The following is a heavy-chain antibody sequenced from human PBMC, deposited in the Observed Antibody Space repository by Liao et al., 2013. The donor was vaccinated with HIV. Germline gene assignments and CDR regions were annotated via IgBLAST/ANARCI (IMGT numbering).Heavy chain of an antibody. J-gene: IGHJ3*01. D-gene: IGHD1-20*01. V-gene: IGHV4-39*07. Sequence: QLQLQESGPGLVKPSETLSLTCTVSGGSISSSSYYWGWIRQPPGKGLEWIGSIYYSGSTYYNPSLKSRVTISVDTSKNQFSLNLTSLTAADTAIYYCARGSLRQTLLTGTTPDAFDFWGQGTTVTVSS. CDR2: IYYSGST. CDR3: ARGSLRQTLLTGTTPDAFDF. CDR1: GGSISSSSYY.